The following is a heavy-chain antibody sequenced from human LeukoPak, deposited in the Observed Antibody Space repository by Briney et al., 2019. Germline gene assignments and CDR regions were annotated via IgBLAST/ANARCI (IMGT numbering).Heavy chain of an antibody. Sequence: GGSLRLSCAASGFTFSSYSMNWVRQAPGKGLEWVSSNSSSSSYIYYADSVKGRFTISRDNAKNSLYLQMNSLRAEDTAVYYCARDPPGGDYVFDYWGQGTLVTVSS. J-gene: IGHJ4*02. CDR2: NSSSSSYI. CDR1: GFTFSSYS. CDR3: ARDPPGGDYVFDY. D-gene: IGHD4-17*01. V-gene: IGHV3-21*01.